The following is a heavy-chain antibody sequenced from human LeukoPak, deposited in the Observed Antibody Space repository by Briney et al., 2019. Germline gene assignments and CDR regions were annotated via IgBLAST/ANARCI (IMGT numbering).Heavy chain of an antibody. Sequence: GGSLRLSCAASGFVLSDYGIHWVRQGIGKGLDWVSGIGSAGDKYYAGSERGRFTISRENAENFVYLQMNGLRAEDTAIYYCVRAKRETSSRPWTSGMDVWGQGTTVTVS. CDR1: GFVLSDYG. J-gene: IGHJ6*02. V-gene: IGHV3-13*01. CDR3: VRAKRETSSRPWTSGMDV. CDR2: IGSAGDK. D-gene: IGHD3/OR15-3a*01.